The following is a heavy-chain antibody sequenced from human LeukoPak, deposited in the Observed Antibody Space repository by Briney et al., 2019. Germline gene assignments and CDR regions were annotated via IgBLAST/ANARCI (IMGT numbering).Heavy chain of an antibody. CDR2: IYYSGST. J-gene: IGHJ6*03. CDR1: GGSISSYY. CDR3: ATSGYSRYYYYYMDV. Sequence: SETLSLTCTVSGGSISSYYWNWIRQPPGKGLEWIGYIYYSGSTNYNPSLKSRVTISVDTSKNQFSLKLSSVTAADTAVYYCATSGYSRYYYYYMDVWGKGTTVTISS. V-gene: IGHV4-59*08. D-gene: IGHD5-18*01.